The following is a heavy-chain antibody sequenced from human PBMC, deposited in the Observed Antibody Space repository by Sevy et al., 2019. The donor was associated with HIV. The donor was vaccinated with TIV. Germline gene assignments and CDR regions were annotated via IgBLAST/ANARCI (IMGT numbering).Heavy chain of an antibody. CDR2: ISPYNGKT. J-gene: IGHJ4*02. D-gene: IGHD1-1*01. Sequence: ASVKVSCKASGYTFTSYGISWVRQAPGQGLEWMGWISPYNGKTNYAQKLQGRVTMTTDKSTSTAYMEVRSLRSDDTAVYYCAKGYNWNINLDYWGQGTLVTVSS. V-gene: IGHV1-18*01. CDR1: GYTFTSYG. CDR3: AKGYNWNINLDY.